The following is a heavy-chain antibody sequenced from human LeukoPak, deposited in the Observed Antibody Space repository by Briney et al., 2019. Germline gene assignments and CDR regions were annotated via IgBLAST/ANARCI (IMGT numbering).Heavy chain of an antibody. Sequence: PSGTLSLTCAVSGVSITSSNCWSWVRQPPGKGLEWIGEIYHSGSTNYNPSLKSRVTISVDKSKNQFSLKLSSVTAADTAVYYCAETGARGAAFDIWGQGTMVTVSS. J-gene: IGHJ3*02. D-gene: IGHD3-10*01. CDR1: GVSITSSNC. V-gene: IGHV4-4*02. CDR3: AETGARGAAFDI. CDR2: IYHSGST.